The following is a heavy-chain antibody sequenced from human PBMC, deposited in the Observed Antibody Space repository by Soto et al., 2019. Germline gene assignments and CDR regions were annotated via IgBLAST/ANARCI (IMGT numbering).Heavy chain of an antibody. CDR2: ISADGHT. D-gene: IGHD4-17*01. J-gene: IGHJ4*02. CDR1: GFTFASGFTFDNFA. Sequence: EVQLSESGGGLVQPGGSLRLSCAASGFTFASGFTFDNFAMTWVRQAPGKGLEWVSTISADGHTYYADSVKGRFDISRDNSKNMMFLQMNSLRADDTAVYYCARKNVVVLGDYGFLWGQGTLVTVSS. V-gene: IGHV3-23*01. CDR3: ARKNVVVLGDYGFL.